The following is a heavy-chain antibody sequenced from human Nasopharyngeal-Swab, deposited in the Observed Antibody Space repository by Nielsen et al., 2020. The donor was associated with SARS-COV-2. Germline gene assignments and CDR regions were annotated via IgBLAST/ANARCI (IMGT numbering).Heavy chain of an antibody. V-gene: IGHV3-23*01. CDR3: AKKVDGWYGFDY. D-gene: IGHD6-19*01. J-gene: IGHJ4*02. CDR1: GFTFSSYV. Sequence: GGSLRLSFAASGFTFSSYVMSWVRQAPGKGLEWVSGITSDGASTDYADSVKGRFTISRDTSKNTVYMQMNSLRAEDKAVYYCAKKVDGWYGFDYWGQGALVTVSS. CDR2: ITSDGAST.